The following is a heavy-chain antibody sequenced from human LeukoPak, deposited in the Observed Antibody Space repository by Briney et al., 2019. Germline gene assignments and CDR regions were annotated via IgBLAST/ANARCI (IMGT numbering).Heavy chain of an antibody. CDR3: ARVAAHYYFDY. Sequence: GASVTVSCTASGYTFTDYYMHWVRQARGQGREWMGWINPNSGGTNYAQKFQGRVTMTSDTSISTAYMELSRLRSDDTAVYYCARVAAHYYFDYWGQGTLVTVSS. V-gene: IGHV1-2*02. D-gene: IGHD6-6*01. CDR1: GYTFTDYY. J-gene: IGHJ4*02. CDR2: INPNSGGT.